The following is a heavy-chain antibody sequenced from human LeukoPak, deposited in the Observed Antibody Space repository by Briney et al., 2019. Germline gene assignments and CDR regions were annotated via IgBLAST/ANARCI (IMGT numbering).Heavy chain of an antibody. CDR2: IWYDGSNK. CDR1: GFTFSSYG. V-gene: IGHV3-33*01. D-gene: IGHD2/OR15-2a*01. CDR3: AREGPRGNSQFDY. Sequence: GGSLRLSCAASGFTFSSYGMHWVRQAPGEGLEWVALIWYDGSNKYYADSVKGRLTISRDNSKNTLYLQMNSLRAEDTAVYYCAREGPRGNSQFDYWGQGTLVTVSS. J-gene: IGHJ4*02.